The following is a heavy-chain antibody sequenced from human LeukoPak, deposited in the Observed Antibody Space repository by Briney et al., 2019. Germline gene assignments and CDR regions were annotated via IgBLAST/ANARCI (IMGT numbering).Heavy chain of an antibody. Sequence: PSETLSLTCTVSGGSINSYYWSWIRQPPGKGLEWIGYVYYSGSTNYNPSLKSRVTISVDTSKNQFSLKLRSVTAADTAVYFCARGIVGATHDYWGQGTLVTVSS. CDR2: VYYSGST. CDR1: GGSINSYY. D-gene: IGHD1-26*01. J-gene: IGHJ4*02. CDR3: ARGIVGATHDY. V-gene: IGHV4-59*01.